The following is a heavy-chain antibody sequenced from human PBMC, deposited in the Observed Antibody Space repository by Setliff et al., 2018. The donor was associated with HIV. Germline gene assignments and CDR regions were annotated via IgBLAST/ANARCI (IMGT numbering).Heavy chain of an antibody. Sequence: LSETLSLTCTVSGGSISNSNYFWGWIRQPPGKGLEWIGRIYSSGSTYYQPSLQGRVSMSIDSSKNHFSLSLRYVTAADTAVYYCARSFSGRYFWSGYYTVPDPKGENAFDIWGQGTMVTVSS. CDR2: IYSSGST. CDR1: GGSISNSNYF. J-gene: IGHJ3*02. V-gene: IGHV4-39*02. D-gene: IGHD3-3*01. CDR3: ARSFSGRYFWSGYYTVPDPKGENAFDI.